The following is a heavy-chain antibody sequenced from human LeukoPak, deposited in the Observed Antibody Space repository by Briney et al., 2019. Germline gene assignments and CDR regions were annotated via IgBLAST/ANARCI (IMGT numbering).Heavy chain of an antibody. CDR2: IYYSGST. D-gene: IGHD2-15*01. V-gene: IGHV4-39*01. J-gene: IGHJ4*02. CDR1: GGSISSSSYY. CDR3: ARKEGTGYCSGGSCYSVLDY. Sequence: SETLSLTCTVSGGSISSSSYYWGWIRQPPGKGLEWIGSIYYSGSTYYNPSLKSRVTISVDTSKNQFSLKLSSVTAADTAVYYCARKEGTGYCSGGSCYSVLDYWGQGTLVTASS.